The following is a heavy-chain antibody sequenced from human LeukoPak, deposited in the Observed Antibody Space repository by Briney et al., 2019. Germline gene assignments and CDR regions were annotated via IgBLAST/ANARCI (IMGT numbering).Heavy chain of an antibody. J-gene: IGHJ3*02. CDR2: ISSSSNYI. V-gene: IGHV3-21*01. CDR1: GFSVGTNY. CDR3: ARVSILIVPYYAFDI. D-gene: IGHD2/OR15-2a*01. Sequence: GGSLRLSCAASGFSVGTNYMTWVRQAPGKGLEWVSSISSSSNYIYYADSVKGRFTISRDNAKNSLYLQMNSLRAEDTAVYYCARVSILIVPYYAFDIWGQGTMVTVSS.